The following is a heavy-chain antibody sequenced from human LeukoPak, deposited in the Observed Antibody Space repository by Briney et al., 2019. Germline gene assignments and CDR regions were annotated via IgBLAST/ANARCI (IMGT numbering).Heavy chain of an antibody. J-gene: IGHJ4*02. D-gene: IGHD5-12*01. Sequence: SETLSLTCTVSGGSISSGDHYWSWIRQPPGKGLEWIGYIYYSGSTSGSTTYYNPSLKSRVTVSVDTSKNQFSLKLRSVTAADAAVYYCASGGADSGSLFDYWGQGTLVTVSS. CDR2: IYYSGSTSGSTT. V-gene: IGHV4-30-4*01. CDR3: ASGGADSGSLFDY. CDR1: GGSISSGDHY.